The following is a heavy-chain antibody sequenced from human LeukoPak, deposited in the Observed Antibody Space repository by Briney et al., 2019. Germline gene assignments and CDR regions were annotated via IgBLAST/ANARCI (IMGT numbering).Heavy chain of an antibody. J-gene: IGHJ3*02. CDR3: ARDPLVGAPPGDDAFDI. D-gene: IGHD1-26*01. CDR1: GGSISSSSYY. Sequence: SETLSLTCTVSGGSISSSSYYWGWIRQPPGKGLEWIGSIYYSGSTYYNPSLKSRVTISVDTSKNQFSLKLSSVTAADTAVYYCARDPLVGAPPGDDAFDIWGQGTMVTVSS. CDR2: IYYSGST. V-gene: IGHV4-39*02.